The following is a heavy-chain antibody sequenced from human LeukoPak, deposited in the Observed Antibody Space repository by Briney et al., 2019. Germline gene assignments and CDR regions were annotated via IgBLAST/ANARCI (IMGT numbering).Heavy chain of an antibody. CDR1: GGSINNYY. J-gene: IGHJ4*02. Sequence: SETLSLTCTVSGGSINNYYWSWIRQPPGKGLEWIGNIYYSGSTIYDPSLKSRVTISLDTSKNQFSLKLNSVTAADTAVYYCARERYSSSWYVDYWGQGTLVTASS. CDR2: IYYSGST. V-gene: IGHV4-59*13. CDR3: ARERYSSSWYVDY. D-gene: IGHD6-13*01.